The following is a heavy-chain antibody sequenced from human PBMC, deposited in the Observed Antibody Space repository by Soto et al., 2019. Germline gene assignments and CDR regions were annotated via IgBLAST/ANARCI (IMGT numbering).Heavy chain of an antibody. D-gene: IGHD2-15*01. CDR3: ARAAPRYCSGRRCYSWRDY. Sequence: SETLSLTCAVYGGSFSGYYWSWIRQPPGKGLEWIGEINHSGSTNYNPSLKSRVTISVDTSKNQFSLKLSSVTAADTAVYYCARAAPRYCSGRRCYSWRDYWGQGTLVTVS. CDR1: GGSFSGYY. CDR2: INHSGST. J-gene: IGHJ4*02. V-gene: IGHV4-34*01.